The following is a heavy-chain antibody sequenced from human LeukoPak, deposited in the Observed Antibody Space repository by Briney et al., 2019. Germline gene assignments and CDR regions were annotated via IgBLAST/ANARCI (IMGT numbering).Heavy chain of an antibody. D-gene: IGHD2-8*02. CDR1: GFSFSTYD. CDR3: AKRGGVIRVILVGFHKEAYYFDS. J-gene: IGHJ4*02. Sequence: QPGGSLRLSCVGSGFSFSTYDMGWVRQTPGKGLEWVSAISTTGGYTEDADSVKGRFTISRDNSQNTLFLQMHSLRAEETAVYFFAKRGGVIRVILVGFHKEAYYFDSWGQGALVTVSS. V-gene: IGHV3-23*01. CDR2: ISTTGGYT.